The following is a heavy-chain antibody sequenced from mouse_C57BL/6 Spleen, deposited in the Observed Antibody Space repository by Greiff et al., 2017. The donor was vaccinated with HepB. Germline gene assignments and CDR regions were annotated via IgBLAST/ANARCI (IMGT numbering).Heavy chain of an antibody. Sequence: VQLQQPGPELVKPGASVKISCKASGYAFSSSWMNWVKQRPGKGLEWIGRIYPGDGDTNYNGKFKGKATLTADKSSSTAYMQLSSLTSEDSAVYFCARSGRYYFDYWGQGTTLTVSS. D-gene: IGHD3-1*01. J-gene: IGHJ2*01. V-gene: IGHV1-82*01. CDR2: IYPGDGDT. CDR1: GYAFSSSW. CDR3: ARSGRYYFDY.